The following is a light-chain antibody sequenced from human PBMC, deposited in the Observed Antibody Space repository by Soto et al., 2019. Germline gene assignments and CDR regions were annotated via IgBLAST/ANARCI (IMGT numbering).Light chain of an antibody. CDR3: QQYYNWPRT. Sequence: EIVMTQSPAILSVSPEETATLSCRASQSVISDLAWFQQKPGQSPRLLIYDASTRATGIPARFSGSGFGTEFTLTISSLQSEDFAVYWCQQYYNWPRTFGQGTMVDIK. CDR2: DAS. J-gene: IGKJ1*01. CDR1: QSVISD. V-gene: IGKV3-15*01.